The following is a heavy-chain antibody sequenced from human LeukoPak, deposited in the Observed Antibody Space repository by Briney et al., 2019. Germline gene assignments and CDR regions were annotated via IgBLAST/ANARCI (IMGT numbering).Heavy chain of an antibody. J-gene: IGHJ5*02. V-gene: IGHV4-38-2*02. Sequence: PSETLSLTCTVSGYSISSGYFWGWIRQPPGKGLECIGTIYHSGSTYYNPSLKSRVTISVDTSKNQFSLKPNSVTAADTAVYYCARIYSSSWFLNWFDPWGQGTLVTVSS. CDR2: IYHSGST. CDR1: GYSISSGYF. CDR3: ARIYSSSWFLNWFDP. D-gene: IGHD6-13*01.